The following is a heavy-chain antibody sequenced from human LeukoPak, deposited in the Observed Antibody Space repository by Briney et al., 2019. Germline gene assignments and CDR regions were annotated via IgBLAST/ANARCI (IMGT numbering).Heavy chain of an antibody. CDR3: ARVGRLTYYGMDV. Sequence: SETLSLTCTVSGGSISSYYWSWIRQPPGKGLEWIGYIYYSGSTNYNPSLKSRVTISVDTSKNQSSLKLSSVTAADTAVYYCARVGRLTYYGMDVWGQGTTVTVSS. CDR1: GGSISSYY. D-gene: IGHD3-16*01. J-gene: IGHJ6*02. CDR2: IYYSGST. V-gene: IGHV4-59*01.